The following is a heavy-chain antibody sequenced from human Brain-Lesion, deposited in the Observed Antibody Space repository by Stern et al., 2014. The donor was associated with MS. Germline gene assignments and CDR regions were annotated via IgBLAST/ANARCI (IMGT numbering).Heavy chain of an antibody. Sequence: EVQLVESGGGLVQPGGSLTISCTAAGFTFGNYWMTWVRQAPGKGLEWVANIKEDGPEKNYVDSVKGRFTISRDNARNSLYLQMNSLRVEDTALYYCARVYNTIYGIVTQRGSGMDVGGQGTTVIVSS. CDR2: IKEDGPEK. J-gene: IGHJ6*02. CDR1: GFTFGNYW. D-gene: IGHD3-3*01. V-gene: IGHV3-7*01. CDR3: ARVYNTIYGIVTQRGSGMDV.